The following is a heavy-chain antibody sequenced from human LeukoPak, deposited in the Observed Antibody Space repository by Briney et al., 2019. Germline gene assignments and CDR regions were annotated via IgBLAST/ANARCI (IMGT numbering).Heavy chain of an antibody. CDR3: AWGYDILTGVDASDI. CDR2: INAGNGNT. D-gene: IGHD3-9*01. CDR1: GYTFTSYA. J-gene: IGHJ3*02. Sequence: ASVKVSCKASGYTFTSYAMHWVRQAPGQRLEWMGWINAGNGNTKYSQKFQGRVTITRDTSASTAYMELSSLRSEDTAVYYCAWGYDILTGVDASDIWGQGTMVTVSS. V-gene: IGHV1-3*01.